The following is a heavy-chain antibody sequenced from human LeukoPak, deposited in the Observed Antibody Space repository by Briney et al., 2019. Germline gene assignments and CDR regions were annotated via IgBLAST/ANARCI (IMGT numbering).Heavy chain of an antibody. J-gene: IGHJ6*03. CDR2: IYYSGST. V-gene: IGHV4-59*01. CDR1: GGSISSYY. Sequence: SETLSLTCTVSGGSISSYYWSWIRQPPGKGLEWIGYIYYSGSTNYNPSLKSRVTISVDTSKNQFSLKLSSVTAADTAVYYCARVDWNYRYYYYYYMDVWGKGTTVTVSS. D-gene: IGHD1-7*01. CDR3: ARVDWNYRYYYYYYMDV.